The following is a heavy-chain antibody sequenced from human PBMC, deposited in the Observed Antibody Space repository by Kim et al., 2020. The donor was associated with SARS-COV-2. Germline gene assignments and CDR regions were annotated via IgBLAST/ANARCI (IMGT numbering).Heavy chain of an antibody. Sequence: KSETTGYAQKFQGRVTLTRHTSIRTAYMELRSLRSEDTAVYYCARGYVCNVWGQGTTVTVSS. V-gene: IGHV1-8*01. CDR2: KSETT. J-gene: IGHJ6*02. D-gene: IGHD3-16*01. CDR3: ARGYVCNV.